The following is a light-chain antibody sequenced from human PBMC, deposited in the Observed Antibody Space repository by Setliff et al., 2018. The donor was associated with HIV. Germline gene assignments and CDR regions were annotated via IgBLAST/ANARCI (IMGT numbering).Light chain of an antibody. V-gene: IGLV8-61*01. Sequence: QTVVTQEPSFSVSPGGTVTLTCGLSSGSVSTNYYPSWFQQTPGQTPRTLIYSTQIRSSGVPDRFSGSILGNKAALTITGAQTDDESDYYCVLYMGSGIWVFGGGTQLTVL. CDR2: STQ. CDR1: SGSVSTNYY. J-gene: IGLJ3*02. CDR3: VLYMGSGIWV.